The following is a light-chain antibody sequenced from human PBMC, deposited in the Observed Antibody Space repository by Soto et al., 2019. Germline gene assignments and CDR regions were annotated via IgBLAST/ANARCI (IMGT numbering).Light chain of an antibody. CDR1: QSFSSSY. V-gene: IGKV3D-20*02. J-gene: IGKJ3*01. CDR2: GAS. Sequence: MVLSHSQATLSLSPGERATLSCRASQSFSSSYLAWYQQKPGQAPRLLIYGASSRATGIPARFSGSGSGTDFTLTISSLEPEDVVVYCCQDRNYMPFSFGHGTKVDIK. CDR3: QDRNYMPFS.